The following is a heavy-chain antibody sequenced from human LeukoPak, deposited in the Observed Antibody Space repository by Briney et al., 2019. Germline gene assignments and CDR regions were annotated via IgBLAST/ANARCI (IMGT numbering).Heavy chain of an antibody. V-gene: IGHV4-30-4*01. Sequence: SETLALTSTVSGCSISRGDYYWSWIRQPPGKCLYWISYIHYSGSTYYNPSLRSRVTMSVDTSKNQFSLKLSSGTAAYTAVYYCARYGSGSRRFDPWGQGTLVTVSS. CDR2: IHYSGST. CDR1: GCSISRGDYY. J-gene: IGHJ5*02. D-gene: IGHD3-10*01. CDR3: ARYGSGSRRFDP.